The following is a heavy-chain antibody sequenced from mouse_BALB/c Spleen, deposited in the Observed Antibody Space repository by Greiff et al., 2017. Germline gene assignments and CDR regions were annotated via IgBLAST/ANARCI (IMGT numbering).Heavy chain of an antibody. J-gene: IGHJ3*01. Sequence: VQLQESAAELARPGASVKMSCKASGYTFTSYTMHWVKQRPGQGLEWIGYINPSSGYTEYNQKFKDKTTLTADKSSSTAYMQLSSLTSEDSAVYYCARGYDRYDRGPFAYWGQGTLVTVSA. CDR1: GYTFTSYT. CDR2: INPSSGYT. CDR3: ARGYDRYDRGPFAY. D-gene: IGHD2-14*01. V-gene: IGHV1-4*02.